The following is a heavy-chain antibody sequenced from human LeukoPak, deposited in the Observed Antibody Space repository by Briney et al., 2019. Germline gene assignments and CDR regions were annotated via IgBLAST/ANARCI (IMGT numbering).Heavy chain of an antibody. D-gene: IGHD6-19*01. V-gene: IGHV4-39*07. J-gene: IGHJ4*02. CDR1: GGSISSSNYY. CDR3: ARDMSDSTGWYYFDY. CDR2: IYYSGST. Sequence: SETLSLTCTVSGGSISSSNYYWGWIRQPPGKGLEWIGSIYYSGSTYYNPSLKSRVTISLDTSKNQFSLKLSSVTAADTAVYYCARDMSDSTGWYYFDYWGQGTPVTVSS.